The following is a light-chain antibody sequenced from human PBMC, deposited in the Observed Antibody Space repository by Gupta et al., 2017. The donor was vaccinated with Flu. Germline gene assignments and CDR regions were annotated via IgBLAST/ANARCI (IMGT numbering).Light chain of an antibody. Sequence: DIQMTQSPSTLSASVGDRVTITCRASQSVGKWLAWYQQKPGKDPKVLIYKASSLESAVPSRFSGSGSETEFTLTISSLQPDDFATYYCQHYDSYSFTFGQGSKVEIK. J-gene: IGKJ2*01. V-gene: IGKV1-5*03. CDR2: KAS. CDR1: QSVGKW. CDR3: QHYDSYSFT.